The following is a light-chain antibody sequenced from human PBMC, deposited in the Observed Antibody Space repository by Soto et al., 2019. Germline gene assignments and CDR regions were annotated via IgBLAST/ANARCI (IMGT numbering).Light chain of an antibody. CDR1: SSDVGGYNY. J-gene: IGLJ1*01. Sequence: LTQPPCASGSPGQSVAISCTGTSSDVGGYNYVSWYQQHPGKAPKLMIYEVNKRPSGVPDRFSGSKSGNTASLTVSGLQAEDEADYYCSSYAGSSNVFGTGTKVTVL. CDR3: SSYAGSSNV. V-gene: IGLV2-8*01. CDR2: EVN.